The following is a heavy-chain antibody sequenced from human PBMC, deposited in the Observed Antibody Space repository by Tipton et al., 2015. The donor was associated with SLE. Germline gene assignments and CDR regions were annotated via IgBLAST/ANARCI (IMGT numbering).Heavy chain of an antibody. CDR3: ALDRGGSPNGMDV. J-gene: IGHJ6*02. CDR1: GGSVSGSTYY. Sequence: TLSLTCIVPGGSVSGSTYYWGWIRQPPGKGLEWIGTVYYSGSTYYNPSLKSRVTISVDTSKSQFSLKLSSVIAADTAVYYCALDRGGSPNGMDVWGQGTTVTVSS. CDR2: VYYSGST. D-gene: IGHD2-15*01. V-gene: IGHV4-39*01.